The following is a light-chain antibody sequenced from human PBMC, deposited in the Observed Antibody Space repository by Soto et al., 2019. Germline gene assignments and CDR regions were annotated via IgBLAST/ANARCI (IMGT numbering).Light chain of an antibody. Sequence: QLVLTQPPSASGTPGQRVNISCSGSSSNIGSNYVYWYRQFPGTAPKLLIQRNNQRPSGVPARFSGSKSGNTASLTISGLQSEDEGDYYCSAYTARSTLVFGGGTKVTVL. V-gene: IGLV1-47*01. CDR2: RNN. CDR1: SSNIGSNY. CDR3: SAYTARSTLV. J-gene: IGLJ3*02.